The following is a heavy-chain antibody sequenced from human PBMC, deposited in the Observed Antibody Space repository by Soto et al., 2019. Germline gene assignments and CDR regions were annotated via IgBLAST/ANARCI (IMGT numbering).Heavy chain of an antibody. J-gene: IGHJ3*02. CDR2: IIPIFGTA. V-gene: IGHV1-69*12. CDR1: GGTFSSYA. Sequence: QVQLVQSGAEVKKPESSVKVSCKASGGTFSSYAISWVRQAPGQGLEWMGGIIPIFGTANYAQKFQGRVTITADEPTSTAYVERSSLRSKDKAVYYCARDVRYCSGGSCFPDAFDIWGQGTIVTVSS. D-gene: IGHD2-15*01. CDR3: ARDVRYCSGGSCFPDAFDI.